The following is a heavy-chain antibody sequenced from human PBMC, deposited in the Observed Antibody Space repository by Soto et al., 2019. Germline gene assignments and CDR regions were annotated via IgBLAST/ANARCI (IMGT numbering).Heavy chain of an antibody. V-gene: IGHV1-18*01. CDR2: ISAYNGKT. CDR1: GYTFTSYG. Sequence: QVQLVQSGGEVKKPGASVKLSCTASGYTFTSYGISWVRQAPGQGLEWMGWISAYNGKTNYAQNVQGRVTMTTDTCPRTAYMALRSLRSDDTAVYYCARGGDVNYSHGMDVWGQGTTVTVSS. J-gene: IGHJ6*02. CDR3: ARGGDVNYSHGMDV. D-gene: IGHD5-12*01.